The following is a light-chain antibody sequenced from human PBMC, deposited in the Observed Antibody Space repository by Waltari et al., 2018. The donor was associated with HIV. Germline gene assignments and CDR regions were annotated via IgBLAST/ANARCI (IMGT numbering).Light chain of an antibody. CDR3: SSYGDTNKLI. CDR2: EVN. Sequence: LTQPPSASGSPGQSVSISCTGSSSDIGSYDYVSWYQQHPGNVPKLIIYEVNRRPSRVPNRFSGSKSGNTASLTVSGLQADDEADYYCSSYGDTNKLIFGGGTKLTVL. J-gene: IGLJ2*01. V-gene: IGLV2-8*01. CDR1: SSDIGSYDY.